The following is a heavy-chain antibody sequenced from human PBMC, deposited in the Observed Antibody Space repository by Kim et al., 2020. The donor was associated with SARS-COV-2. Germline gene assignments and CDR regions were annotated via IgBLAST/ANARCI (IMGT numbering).Heavy chain of an antibody. D-gene: IGHD3-22*01. J-gene: IGHJ4*02. V-gene: IGHV5-10-1*01. CDR3: ARHTYYDSSGYAVDY. Sequence: PSFQGHVTISADKSISTAYLQWSSLKASDTAMYYCARHTYYDSSGYAVDYWGQGTLVTVSS.